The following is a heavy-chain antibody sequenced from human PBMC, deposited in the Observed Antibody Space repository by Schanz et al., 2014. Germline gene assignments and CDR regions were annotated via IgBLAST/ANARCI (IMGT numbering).Heavy chain of an antibody. Sequence: EVHLVESGGGLVQPGGSLRLSCAASGFNFITFAMSWVRQAPGKGPEWVSAIGGDASRTYYADSVKGRFTISRDNSKSTLYLKMNSRRADDPAVYYCARAPPLVRGIAGWFGPWGQGSLVTVSS. CDR1: GFNFITFA. J-gene: IGHJ5*02. D-gene: IGHD3-10*01. CDR2: IGGDASRT. V-gene: IGHV3-23*04. CDR3: ARAPPLVRGIAGWFGP.